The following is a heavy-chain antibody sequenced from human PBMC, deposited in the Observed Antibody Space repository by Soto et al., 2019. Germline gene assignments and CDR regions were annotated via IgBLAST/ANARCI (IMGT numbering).Heavy chain of an antibody. Sequence: EVQLLESGGDLVQPGGSLRLSCAASGLTFRGDAMSWVRQAPGKGLEWVSSISGSGEMTHYADSVKGRFTISRDNAKNTLYLQMESLRAEDTALYYCARSEMTYNWNDWGQGALVTVSS. J-gene: IGHJ4*02. V-gene: IGHV3-23*01. CDR2: ISGSGEMT. CDR3: ARSEMTYNWND. CDR1: GLTFRGDA. D-gene: IGHD1-20*01.